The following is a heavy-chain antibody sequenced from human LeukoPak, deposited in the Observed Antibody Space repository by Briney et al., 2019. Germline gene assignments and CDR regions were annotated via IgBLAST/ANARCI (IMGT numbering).Heavy chain of an antibody. Sequence: GGSLRLSCAASGFTFSSYSMNWVRQAPGKGLEWVSSISSSSSYIYYADSVKGRFTISRDNAKNSLYLQMNSLRAEDTAVYYCAGESGWIQLYTDYWGQGTLVTVSS. D-gene: IGHD5-18*01. CDR3: AGESGWIQLYTDY. CDR1: GFTFSSYS. J-gene: IGHJ4*02. V-gene: IGHV3-21*01. CDR2: ISSSSSYI.